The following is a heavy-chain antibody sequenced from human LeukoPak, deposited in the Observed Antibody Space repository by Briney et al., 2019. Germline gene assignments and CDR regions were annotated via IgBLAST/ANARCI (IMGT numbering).Heavy chain of an antibody. V-gene: IGHV3-21*01. D-gene: IGHD6-13*01. CDR2: ISSSSSYI. CDR3: ARDPSYSSSWYGDAFDI. Sequence: PGGSLRLSCAASGFTFSSYSMNWVRQAPGKGLEWVSSISSSSSYIYYADSVKGRFTISRGNAKNSLYLQMNSLRAEDTAVYYCARDPSYSSSWYGDAFDIWGQGTMVTVSS. CDR1: GFTFSSYS. J-gene: IGHJ3*02.